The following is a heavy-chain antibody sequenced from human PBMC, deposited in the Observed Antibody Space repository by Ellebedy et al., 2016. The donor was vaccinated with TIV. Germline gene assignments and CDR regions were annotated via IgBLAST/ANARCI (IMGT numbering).Heavy chain of an antibody. CDR1: GFTFSDAW. D-gene: IGHD6-19*01. CDR2: ISSGGST. CDR3: AEGRSGWYYFDY. Sequence: GSLRLSCAASGFTFSDAWMSWIRQPPGKGLEWIGYISSGGSTNYSPSLKSRVSISIDTSKNQFSLRLTSVTAADTAVYYCAEGRSGWYYFDYWGQGTLVTVSS. V-gene: IGHV4-59*12. J-gene: IGHJ4*02.